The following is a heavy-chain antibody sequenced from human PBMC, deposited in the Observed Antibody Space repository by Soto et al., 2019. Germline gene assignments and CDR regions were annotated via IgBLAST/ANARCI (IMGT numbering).Heavy chain of an antibody. CDR3: ARSSHSTVTTFDY. CDR2: IYYSGST. V-gene: IGHV4-31*03. D-gene: IGHD4-17*01. J-gene: IGHJ4*02. CDR1: GGSISSGGYY. Sequence: PSETLSLTCTVSGGSISSGGYYWSWIRQHPGKGLEWIGYIYYSGSTYYNPSLKSRVTISVDTSKNQFSLKLSSVTAADTAVYYVARSSHSTVTTFDYWGQRTLVTGSS.